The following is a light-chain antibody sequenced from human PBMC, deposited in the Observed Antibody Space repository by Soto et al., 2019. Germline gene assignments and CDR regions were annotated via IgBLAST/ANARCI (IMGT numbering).Light chain of an antibody. J-gene: IGKJ1*01. CDR1: QSISSW. CDR3: QPYNSFWT. Sequence: MNLSPATLSASVRDRVTITCRASQSISSWLAWYQQKPGKAPKLLIYKASSLESGVPSRFSGSGSGTEFTLTISSLQPDDFATYYCQPYNSFWTFGQGTMADIK. CDR2: KAS. V-gene: IGKV1-5*03.